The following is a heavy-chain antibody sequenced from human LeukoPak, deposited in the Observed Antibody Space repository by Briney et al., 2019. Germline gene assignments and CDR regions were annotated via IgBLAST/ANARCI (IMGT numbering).Heavy chain of an antibody. CDR1: GFTFSDYA. V-gene: IGHV3-23*01. J-gene: IGHJ3*02. Sequence: PGGSLRLSCAASGFTFSDYAMSWVRQVPGKGLEWVSAISGSGGSTYYADSVKGRFTISRDNSKNTLHLQMNSLRAEDTAVYYCAKGPYASGNYYSNDAFDIWGQGTMVIVSS. CDR3: AKGPYASGNYYSNDAFDI. CDR2: ISGSGGST. D-gene: IGHD3-10*01.